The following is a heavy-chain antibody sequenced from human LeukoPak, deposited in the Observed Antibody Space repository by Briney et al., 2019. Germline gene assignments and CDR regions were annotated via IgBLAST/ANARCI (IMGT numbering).Heavy chain of an antibody. CDR2: INTDGSRI. CDR1: GFTFSNYW. J-gene: IGHJ4*02. V-gene: IGHV3-74*01. CDR3: AKAGPLYSYGPPPHY. Sequence: GGSLRLSCAASGFTFSNYWMHWVRQAPGKGLVWVSRINTDGSRITYADSVKGRFTISRDNSKNTLYLQMNSLRAEDTAVYYCAKAGPLYSYGPPPHYWGQGTLVTVSS. D-gene: IGHD5-18*01.